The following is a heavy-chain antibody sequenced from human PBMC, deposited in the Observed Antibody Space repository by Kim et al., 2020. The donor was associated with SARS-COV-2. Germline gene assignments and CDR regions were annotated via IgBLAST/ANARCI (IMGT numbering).Heavy chain of an antibody. Sequence: TYYAESVKGRFTISRDDSKNTVFLHMDNLTVEDTAVYYCAKGGGRWVAVDHWGQGTPVTVSS. CDR2: T. J-gene: IGHJ4*02. D-gene: IGHD6-19*01. V-gene: IGHV3-23*03. CDR3: AKGGGRWVAVDH.